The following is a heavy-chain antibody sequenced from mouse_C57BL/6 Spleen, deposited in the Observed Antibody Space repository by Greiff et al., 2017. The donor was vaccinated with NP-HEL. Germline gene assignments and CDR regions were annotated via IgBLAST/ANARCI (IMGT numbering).Heavy chain of an antibody. D-gene: IGHD2-5*01. CDR3: ARKAPSYYSNPDWYFDV. CDR1: GYTFTSYW. J-gene: IGHJ1*03. CDR2: IYPGSGST. Sequence: QVQLQQSGAELVKPGASVKMSCKASGYTFTSYWITWVKQRPGQGLEWIGDIYPGSGSTNYNEKFKSKATLTVDTSSSTAYMQLSSLTSEDSAVYYCARKAPSYYSNPDWYFDVWGTGTTVTVSS. V-gene: IGHV1-55*01.